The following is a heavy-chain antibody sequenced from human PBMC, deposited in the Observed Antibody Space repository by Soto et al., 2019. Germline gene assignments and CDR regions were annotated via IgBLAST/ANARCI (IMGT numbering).Heavy chain of an antibody. D-gene: IGHD2-15*01. J-gene: IGHJ4*02. V-gene: IGHV4-39*01. CDR3: ASRTREEICSAGNCYFTY. Sequence: QLQLQESGPGLLKPSETLSLTCTVSGASISTSNYYWSWIRQSPGKGLEWIGSVFYSGSSYYNPSLKSRVTISVDASRNQFSLRVNFVTAADTAVYYCASRTREEICSAGNCYFTYWGQGTLVTVSS. CDR1: GASISTSNYY. CDR2: VFYSGSS.